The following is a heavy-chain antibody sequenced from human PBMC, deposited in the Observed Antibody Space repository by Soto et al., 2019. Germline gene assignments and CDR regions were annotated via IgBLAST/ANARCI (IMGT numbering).Heavy chain of an antibody. CDR1: GYTFTSYT. D-gene: IGHD3-3*01. V-gene: IGHV1-3*01. J-gene: IGHJ4*02. CDR3: ARPGESYDFWSGSYDY. Sequence: ASVKVSCKASGYTFTSYTMHWVRQAPGQRLEWMGWINAGNGNTKYSQKFQGRVTITRDTSASTAYMELSSLRSEDTAVYFCARPGESYDFWSGSYDYWGQGTLVTVSS. CDR2: INAGNGNT.